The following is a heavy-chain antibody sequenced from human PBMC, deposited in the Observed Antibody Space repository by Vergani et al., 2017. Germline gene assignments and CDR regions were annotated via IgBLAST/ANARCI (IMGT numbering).Heavy chain of an antibody. J-gene: IGHJ6*02. CDR1: RFTFSDFS. CDR2: IGSSGPYI. CDR3: ARDCTSGGCPDNYGMDV. V-gene: IGHV3-21*02. D-gene: IGHD2-8*01. Sequence: GQLVESGGGIVQPGRSLTLSCVASRFTFSDFSMSWVRQAPGKGLEWVAFIGSSGPYINYADSVKGRFIISRDNTNNSLFLQLRSLRAEDAAVYYCARDCTSGGCPDNYGMDVWGQGATVTVSS.